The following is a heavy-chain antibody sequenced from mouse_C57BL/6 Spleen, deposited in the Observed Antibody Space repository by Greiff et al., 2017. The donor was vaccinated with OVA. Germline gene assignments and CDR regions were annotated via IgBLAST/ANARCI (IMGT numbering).Heavy chain of an antibody. CDR3: ARSYYSNYPFAY. CDR2: ISSGSSTI. V-gene: IGHV5-17*01. J-gene: IGHJ3*01. CDR1: GFTFSDYG. Sequence: DVKLVESGGGLVKPGGSLKLSCAASGFTFSDYGMHWVRQAPEKGLEWVAYISSGSSTIYYADTVKGRFTISRDNAKNTLFLQMTSLRSEDTAMYYCARSYYSNYPFAYWGQGTLVTVSA. D-gene: IGHD2-5*01.